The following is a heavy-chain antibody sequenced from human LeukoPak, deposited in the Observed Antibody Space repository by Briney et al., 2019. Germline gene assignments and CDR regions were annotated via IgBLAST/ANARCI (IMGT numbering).Heavy chain of an antibody. D-gene: IGHD1-26*01. CDR3: ASSRGGASDY. Sequence: GGTLRLSCAASGFIFSNYAMTWVRQAPGKGLEWVSYITGSSSTIYYADSVKGRFTISRDNAKNSLYLQMNSLRAEDTAVYYCASSRGGASDYWGQGTLVTVSS. CDR1: GFIFSNYA. CDR2: ITGSSSTI. J-gene: IGHJ4*02. V-gene: IGHV3-48*01.